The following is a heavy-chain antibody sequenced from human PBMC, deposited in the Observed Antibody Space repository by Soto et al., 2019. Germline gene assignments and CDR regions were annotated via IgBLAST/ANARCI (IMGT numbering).Heavy chain of an antibody. CDR2: ISAYNGNT. CDR3: ARPLRFLDETDINWFDP. V-gene: IGHV1-18*01. Sequence: ASVKVSCKASGYTFTSYGISWVRQAPGQGLEWMGWISAYNGNTNYAQKLQGRVTMTTDTSTSTAYMELRSLRSDDTAVYYCARPLRFLDETDINWFDPWGQGTLVTVSS. D-gene: IGHD3-3*01. CDR1: GYTFTSYG. J-gene: IGHJ5*02.